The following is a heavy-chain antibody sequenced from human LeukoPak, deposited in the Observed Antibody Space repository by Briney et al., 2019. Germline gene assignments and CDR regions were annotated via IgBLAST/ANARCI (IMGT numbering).Heavy chain of an antibody. V-gene: IGHV3-30*18. CDR2: ISHDGSYK. Sequence: GGSLRLSCAASGFTFSTYGMHWVRQAPGQGLEWVALISHDGSYKNYADSVKGRFTISRDNSKKTLYLQMNSLRPEDTAVYYCAEGQFGHNRNDALDCWGQGTLVTVSS. J-gene: IGHJ4*02. D-gene: IGHD1-1*01. CDR1: GFTFSTYG. CDR3: AEGQFGHNRNDALDC.